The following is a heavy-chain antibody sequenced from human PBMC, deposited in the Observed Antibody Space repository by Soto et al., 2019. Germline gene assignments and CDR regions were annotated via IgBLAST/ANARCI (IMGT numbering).Heavy chain of an antibody. J-gene: IGHJ3*02. CDR2: ISYDGSNK. Sequence: PGGSLRLSCAASGFTFSSYGMHWVRQAPGKGLEWVAVISYDGSNKYYADSVKGRFTISRDNSKNTLYLQMNSLRAEDTAVYYCASSAVSAFDIWGQGTMVTVSS. D-gene: IGHD3-10*01. CDR3: ASSAVSAFDI. V-gene: IGHV3-30*03. CDR1: GFTFSSYG.